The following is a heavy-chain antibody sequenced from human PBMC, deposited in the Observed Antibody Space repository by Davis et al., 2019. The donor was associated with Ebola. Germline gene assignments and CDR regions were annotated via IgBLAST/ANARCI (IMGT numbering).Heavy chain of an antibody. CDR1: GGSFRGYY. CDR2: IYYSGST. CDR3: ARQFDP. V-gene: IGHV4-34*01. J-gene: IGHJ5*02. Sequence: MPSETLSLTCPVHGGSFRGYYWSWIRQPPGKGLEWIGSIYYSGSTYYNPSLKSRVTISVDTSKNQFSLKLSSVTAADTAVYYCARQFDPWGQGILVTVSS.